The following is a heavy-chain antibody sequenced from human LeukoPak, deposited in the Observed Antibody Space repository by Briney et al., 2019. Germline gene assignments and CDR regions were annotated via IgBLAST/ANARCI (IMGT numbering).Heavy chain of an antibody. V-gene: IGHV3-30*04. CDR2: ISYDGSNK. CDR3: ARTRTDFVGYYFDY. Sequence: GRSLRLSCAASGFTFSSYAMHWVRQAPGKGLEWVAVISYDGSNKYYADSVKGRFTISRDNSKNTLYLQMNSLRAEDTAVYYCARTRTDFVGYYFDYWGQGTLVTVSS. CDR1: GFTFSSYA. D-gene: IGHD3/OR15-3a*01. J-gene: IGHJ4*02.